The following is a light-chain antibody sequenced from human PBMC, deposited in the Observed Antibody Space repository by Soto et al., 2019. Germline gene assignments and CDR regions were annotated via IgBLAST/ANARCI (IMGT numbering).Light chain of an antibody. CDR2: TGS. V-gene: IGKV1-12*01. CDR1: QGIKNW. J-gene: IGKJ5*01. CDR3: QQAASFPIT. Sequence: IQMTQSPSYVSASLGDRVTIACRASQGIKNWLAWYQQKPGKAPNLLIYTGSSLQSGVPSRFSGSGSGTDFTLTINSLQPEDFATYYCQQAASFPITFGQGTRLEIK.